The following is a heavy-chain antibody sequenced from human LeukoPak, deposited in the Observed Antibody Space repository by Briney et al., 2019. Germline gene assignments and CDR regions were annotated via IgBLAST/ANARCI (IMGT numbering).Heavy chain of an antibody. Sequence: GSLRLSCAASGFTFSSYAMSWVRQAPGKGLEWVSAISGSGGSTYYADSVKGRFTISRDNSKNTLYLQMNSLRAEDTAVYYCAKDKDRITMIVVVITGAFDIWGQGTMVTVSS. CDR2: ISGSGGST. V-gene: IGHV3-23*01. CDR3: AKDKDRITMIVVVITGAFDI. J-gene: IGHJ3*02. CDR1: GFTFSSYA. D-gene: IGHD3-22*01.